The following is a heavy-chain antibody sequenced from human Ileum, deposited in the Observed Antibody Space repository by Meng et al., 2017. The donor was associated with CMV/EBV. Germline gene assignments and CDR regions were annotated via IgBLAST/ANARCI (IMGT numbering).Heavy chain of an antibody. Sequence: GFTFSSYAMSWVRQAPGKGLEWASGISGSAVSTYYADSVKGRFTISRDNSENALYLQMNSLRAEDTAVYYCAKEGLGCSGGSCSFDYWGQGTLVTVSS. CDR1: GFTFSSYA. D-gene: IGHD2-15*01. CDR2: ISGSAVST. CDR3: AKEGLGCSGGSCSFDY. J-gene: IGHJ4*02. V-gene: IGHV3-23*01.